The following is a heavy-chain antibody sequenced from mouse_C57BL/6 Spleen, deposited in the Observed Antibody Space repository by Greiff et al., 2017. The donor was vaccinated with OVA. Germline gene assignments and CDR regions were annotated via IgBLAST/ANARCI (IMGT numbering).Heavy chain of an antibody. D-gene: IGHD2-3*01. CDR2: IDPSDSET. CDR3: AREDGNYFDY. CDR1: GYTFTSYW. Sequence: QVQLQQPGAELVRPGSSVKLSCKASGYTFTSYWMHWVKQRPIQGLEWIGNIDPSDSETHYNQKFKDKATLTVDKASSTAYMQLSSLTSEDSAVYYCAREDGNYFDYWGQGTTLTVSS. J-gene: IGHJ2*01. V-gene: IGHV1-52*01.